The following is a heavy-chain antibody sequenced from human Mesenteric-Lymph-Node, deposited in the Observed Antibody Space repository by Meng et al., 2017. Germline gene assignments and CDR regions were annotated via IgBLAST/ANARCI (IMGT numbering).Heavy chain of an antibody. Sequence: GGSLRLSCAASGFSFSSYAMSWVRQAPGKGLEWVSSLSGSGRNTFYADSVKGRFTISRDNSKNTLYLQMNSLRAEDTAVYYCARESIPIRHDYGDYVAHFDYWGQGTLVTVSS. D-gene: IGHD4-17*01. V-gene: IGHV3-23*01. CDR3: ARESIPIRHDYGDYVAHFDY. CDR2: LSGSGRNT. CDR1: GFSFSSYA. J-gene: IGHJ4*02.